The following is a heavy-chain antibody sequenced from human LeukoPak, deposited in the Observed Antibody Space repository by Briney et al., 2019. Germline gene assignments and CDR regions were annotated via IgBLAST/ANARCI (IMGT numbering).Heavy chain of an antibody. J-gene: IGHJ4*02. CDR3: ATSYYYDGSDYYRTDY. D-gene: IGHD3-22*01. V-gene: IGHV1-18*01. CDR2: ISAYNGNT. Sequence: GASVKVSCKASGYTFTSYGISWVRQAPGQGLEWMGWISAYNGNTNYAQKLQGRVTMTTDTSTSTAYMELSSLRSEDTAVYYCATSYYYDGSDYYRTDYWGQGTLVTVSS. CDR1: GYTFTSYG.